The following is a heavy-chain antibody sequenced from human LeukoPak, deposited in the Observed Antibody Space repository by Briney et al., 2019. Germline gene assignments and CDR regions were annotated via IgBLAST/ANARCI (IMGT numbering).Heavy chain of an antibody. CDR2: ISSSSSYI. D-gene: IGHD1-26*01. V-gene: IGHV3-21*01. Sequence: SGGSLRLSCAASGFTFSSYSMNWVRQAPGKGLEWVSSISSSSSYIYYADSVKGRFTISRDNAKNSLYLQMNSLRAEDTAVYYCAGSHSGSYPEFDYWGQGTLVTVSS. CDR3: AGSHSGSYPEFDY. CDR1: GFTFSSYS. J-gene: IGHJ4*02.